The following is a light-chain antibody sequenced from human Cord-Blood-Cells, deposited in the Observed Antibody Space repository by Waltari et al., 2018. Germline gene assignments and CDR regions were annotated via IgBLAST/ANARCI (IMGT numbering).Light chain of an antibody. CDR1: QGISYY. J-gene: IGKJ3*01. Sequence: DIQMTQSPSSPSASVVDRVTITCRASQGISYYLAWYQQKPGKVPKLLIYAASTLQSGVPSRFSGSGSGTDFTLTISSLQPEDVATYYCQKYNSAPLTFGPGTKVDIK. CDR3: QKYNSAPLT. CDR2: AAS. V-gene: IGKV1-27*01.